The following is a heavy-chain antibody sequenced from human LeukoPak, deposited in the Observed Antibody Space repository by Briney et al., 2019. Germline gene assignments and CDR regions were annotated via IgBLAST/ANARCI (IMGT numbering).Heavy chain of an antibody. CDR1: GYTFTSYY. CDR3: ARDFSSVLRRNWFDP. CDR2: INPSGGST. J-gene: IGHJ5*02. D-gene: IGHD3-3*01. V-gene: IGHV1-46*01. Sequence: ASVKVSCKASGYTFTSYYMHWVRQAPGQGLEWMGIINPSGGSTSYAQKFQGRVTMTRDTSTSTVYMELSSLRSDDTAVYYCARDFSSVLRRNWFDPWGQGTLVTVSS.